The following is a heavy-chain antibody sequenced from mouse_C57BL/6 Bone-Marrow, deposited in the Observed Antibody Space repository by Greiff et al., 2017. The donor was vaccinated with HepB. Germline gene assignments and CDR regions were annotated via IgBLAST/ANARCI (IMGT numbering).Heavy chain of an antibody. J-gene: IGHJ3*01. CDR2: IYPRSGNT. CDR1: GYTFTSYG. CDR3: ARGWLQFAY. D-gene: IGHD2-3*01. Sequence: VMLVESGAELARPGASVKLSCKASGYTFTSYGISWVKQRTGQGLEWIGEIYPRSGNTYYNEKFKGKATLTADKSSSTAYMELRSLTSEDSAVYFCARGWLQFAYWGQGTLVTVSA. V-gene: IGHV1-81*01.